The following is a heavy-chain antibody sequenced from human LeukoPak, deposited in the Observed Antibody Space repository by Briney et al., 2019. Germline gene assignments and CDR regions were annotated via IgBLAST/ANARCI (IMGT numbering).Heavy chain of an antibody. V-gene: IGHV3-30-3*01. Sequence: GGSLRLSCAASGFTFSSYAMHWVRQAPGKGLEWVAVISYDGSNTYYADSVKGRFTISRDSSKNTLYLQMNSLRAEDTAVYYCAKDRGYHYDSSGYYRMDAFDIWGQGTMVTVSS. D-gene: IGHD3-22*01. J-gene: IGHJ3*02. CDR2: ISYDGSNT. CDR3: AKDRGYHYDSSGYYRMDAFDI. CDR1: GFTFSSYA.